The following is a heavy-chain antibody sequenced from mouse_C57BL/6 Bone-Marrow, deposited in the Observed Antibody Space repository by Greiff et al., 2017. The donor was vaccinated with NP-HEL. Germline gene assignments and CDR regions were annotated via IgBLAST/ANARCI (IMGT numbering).Heavy chain of an antibody. D-gene: IGHD2-10*02. CDR3: ARDGKPLGNAMDY. V-gene: IGHV5-16*01. J-gene: IGHJ4*01. CDR2: INYDGSST. Sequence: EVKLVESEGGLVQPGSSMKLSCTASGFTFSDYYMAWVRQVPEKGLEWVANINYDGSSTYYLDSLKSRFIISRDNAKNILYLQMSSLKSEDTATDYCARDGKPLGNAMDYWGQGTSVTVSS. CDR1: GFTFSDYY.